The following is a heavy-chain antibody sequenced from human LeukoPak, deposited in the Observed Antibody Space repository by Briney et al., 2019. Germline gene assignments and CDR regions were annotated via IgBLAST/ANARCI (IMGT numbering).Heavy chain of an antibody. CDR3: AREGIGDTIFGVVIIGFDY. V-gene: IGHV1-46*01. J-gene: IGHJ4*02. Sequence: ASVKVSCKASGYTFTSYYMHWVRQAPGQGLEWMGIINPSGGSTSYAQKFQGRVTMTRDTSISTAYMELSRLRSDDTAVYYCAREGIGDTIFGVVIIGFDYWGQGTLVTVSS. CDR1: GYTFTSYY. CDR2: INPSGGST. D-gene: IGHD3-3*01.